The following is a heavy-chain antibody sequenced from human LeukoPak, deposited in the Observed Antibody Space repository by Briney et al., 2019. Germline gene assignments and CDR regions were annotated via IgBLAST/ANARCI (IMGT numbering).Heavy chain of an antibody. J-gene: IGHJ4*02. D-gene: IGHD3-10*01. Sequence: GGSLRLSCAPSGFTFSTYAMHWVRQGPGKGLEWVAVISYDGSNKYYADSVKGRFTISRDNSKNTLYLQMSSLSAEDTAVYYCARTTTPQYYGSGCYALGYWGQGTLVTVPS. CDR2: ISYDGSNK. CDR3: ARTTTPQYYGSGCYALGY. CDR1: GFTFSTYA. V-gene: IGHV3-30-3*01.